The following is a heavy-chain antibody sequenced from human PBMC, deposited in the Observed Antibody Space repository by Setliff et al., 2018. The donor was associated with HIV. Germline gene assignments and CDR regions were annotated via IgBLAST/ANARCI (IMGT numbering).Heavy chain of an antibody. CDR1: GFTFSSYW. Sequence: GSLRLSCAASGFTFSSYWMSWVRQAPGKGLEWVSAIGTAGDTYYPGSVKGRFTISRENAKNSLYLQMNSLRAGDTAVYYCARGSSSSYAFDIWGQGTMVTVSS. CDR2: IGTAGDT. CDR3: ARGSSSSYAFDI. D-gene: IGHD6-19*01. J-gene: IGHJ3*02. V-gene: IGHV3-13*01.